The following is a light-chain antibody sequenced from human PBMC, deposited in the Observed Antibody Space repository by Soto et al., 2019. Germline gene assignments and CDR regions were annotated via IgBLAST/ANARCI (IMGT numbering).Light chain of an antibody. CDR1: SSDVGGYNY. CDR2: DVN. CDR3: SSYTGSSTYVV. J-gene: IGLJ2*01. Sequence: QSALTQPASVSGSPGQSITISCTGTSSDVGGYNYVSWYQQHPGKAPKLMIYDVNNRPSGVSNRFSGSTSGNTASLTISGLQAEDEADYYCSSYTGSSTYVVFGGGTKVTVL. V-gene: IGLV2-14*01.